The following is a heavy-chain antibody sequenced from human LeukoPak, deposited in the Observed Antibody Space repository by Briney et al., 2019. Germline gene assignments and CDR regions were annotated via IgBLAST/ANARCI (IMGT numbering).Heavy chain of an antibody. J-gene: IGHJ4*02. Sequence: GGSLRLSCAASGFTFSSYSMNWVRQAPGKGLEWVSSISSSSSYIYYADSVKGRFTISRDNAKNSLYLQMNSLRAEDTAVYYCAREVHTGYYLDYWGQGTLVTVSS. D-gene: IGHD3-9*01. CDR1: GFTFSSYS. CDR3: AREVHTGYYLDY. CDR2: ISSSSSYI. V-gene: IGHV3-21*01.